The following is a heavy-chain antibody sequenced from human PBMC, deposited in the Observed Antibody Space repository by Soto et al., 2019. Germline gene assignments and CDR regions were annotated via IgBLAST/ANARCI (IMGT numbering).Heavy chain of an antibody. CDR3: ARDSAAGTGWFDP. CDR2: IYHSGST. D-gene: IGHD6-13*01. J-gene: IGHJ5*02. V-gene: IGHV4-30-2*01. Sequence: WSWIRQPPGKGLEWIGYIYHSGSTYYNPSLKSRVTISVDRSKNQFSLKLSSVTAADTAVYYCARDSAAGTGWFDPWGQGTLVTVSS.